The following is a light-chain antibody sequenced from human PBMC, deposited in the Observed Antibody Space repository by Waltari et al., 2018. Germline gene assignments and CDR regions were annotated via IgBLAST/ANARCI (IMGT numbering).Light chain of an antibody. CDR2: EAS. CDR1: QSVGRS. CDR3: QMYVRLPAT. Sequence: EIVLTQSPGTLSLSPRARAILSCRASQSVGRSLCWYQQKNGQAPRLLIYEASTRATGIPDRFSGGGSGTDFSLTISRLEPEDFAVYYCQMYVRLPATFGQGTKVEI. V-gene: IGKV3-20*01. J-gene: IGKJ1*01.